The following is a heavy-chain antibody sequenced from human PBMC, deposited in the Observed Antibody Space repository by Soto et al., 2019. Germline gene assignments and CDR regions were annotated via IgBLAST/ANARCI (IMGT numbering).Heavy chain of an antibody. D-gene: IGHD3-10*01. CDR1: GFSFSEAW. Sequence: SGGGLVKPGGSLRLSCAVSGFSFSEAWMNWVRQAPGTGLEWVGRIKSKAGGGAIDYVAPVKGRFTISRDDSKDTLYLQINSLKTEDTAVYYCTTDGNFGGVVVAFHLWGQGTMLTVSS. CDR3: TTDGNFGGVVVAFHL. CDR2: IKSKAGGGAI. J-gene: IGHJ3*01. V-gene: IGHV3-15*07.